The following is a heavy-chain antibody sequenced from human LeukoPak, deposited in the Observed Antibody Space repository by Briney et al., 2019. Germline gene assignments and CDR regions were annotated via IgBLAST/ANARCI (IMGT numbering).Heavy chain of an antibody. CDR1: GFTFSSYA. CDR3: ARVITMIVVVNYGMDV. Sequence: GGSLRLSCAASGFTFSSYAMHWVRQAPGKGLEWVAVISYDGSNKYYADSVKGRFTISRDNSKNTLYLQMNSLRAEDTAVYYCARVITMIVVVNYGMDVWGQGTTVTVSS. CDR2: ISYDGSNK. V-gene: IGHV3-30-3*01. D-gene: IGHD3-22*01. J-gene: IGHJ6*02.